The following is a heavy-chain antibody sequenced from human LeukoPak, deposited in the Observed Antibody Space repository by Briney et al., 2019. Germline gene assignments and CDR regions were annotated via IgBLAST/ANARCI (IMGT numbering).Heavy chain of an antibody. V-gene: IGHV3-48*04. Sequence: PPGGSLRLSCAASGFTFSSYTMNWVRQAPGKGLEWVSYIDLSGSTLYYVDSVKGRFTISRDNAKNSLYLQMNSLRAEDTAVYYCARGPPLFDPWGQGTLVAVSS. J-gene: IGHJ5*02. CDR1: GFTFSSYT. CDR3: ARGPPLFDP. CDR2: IDLSGSTL.